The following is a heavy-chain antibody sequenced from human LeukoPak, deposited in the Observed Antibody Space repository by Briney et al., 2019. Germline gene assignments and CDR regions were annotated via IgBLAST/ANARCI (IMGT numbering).Heavy chain of an antibody. V-gene: IGHV3-21*01. Sequence: PGGSPRLSCAASGFTFSSYSMNWVRQAPGKGLEWVSSISSSSSYIYYADSVKGRFTISRDNAKNSLYLQMNSLRAEDTAVYYCARDPYYYDSSGPYYFDYWGQGTLVTVSS. CDR2: ISSSSSYI. J-gene: IGHJ4*02. D-gene: IGHD3-22*01. CDR3: ARDPYYYDSSGPYYFDY. CDR1: GFTFSSYS.